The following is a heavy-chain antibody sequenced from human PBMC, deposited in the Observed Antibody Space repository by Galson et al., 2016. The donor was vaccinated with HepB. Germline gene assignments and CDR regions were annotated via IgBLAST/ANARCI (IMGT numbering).Heavy chain of an antibody. J-gene: IGHJ4*02. CDR2: ISGSGITT. CDR1: GFTLSNYA. Sequence: SLRLSCAASGFTLSNYAMSWVCQAPGKGLEWVSDISGSGITTYYADSVKGRFTISRDNSKKTVYLRMSSLRAEDTAVYYCARLFGGYIDYWGQGTLVTVSS. CDR3: ARLFGGYIDY. D-gene: IGHD2-15*01. V-gene: IGHV3-23*01.